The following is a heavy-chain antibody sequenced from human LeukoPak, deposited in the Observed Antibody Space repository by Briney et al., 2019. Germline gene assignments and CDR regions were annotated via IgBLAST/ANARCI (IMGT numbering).Heavy chain of an antibody. CDR1: GASISGYY. CDR3: ARQRDGYNWGFDP. J-gene: IGHJ5*02. CDR2: IYTSGNT. Sequence: SETLSLTCTVSGASISGYYWSWLRQPPGKGLEGIGYIYTSGNTNYNPSLKSRVTISVDTSKNQFSLKLTSVTAADTAVYYCARQRDGYNWGFDPWGQGTLVTVSS. D-gene: IGHD5-24*01. V-gene: IGHV4-4*09.